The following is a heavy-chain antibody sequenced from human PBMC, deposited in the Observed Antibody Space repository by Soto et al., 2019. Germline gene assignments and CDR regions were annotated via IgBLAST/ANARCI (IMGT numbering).Heavy chain of an antibody. D-gene: IGHD6-13*01. Sequence: SVKVSCKASGGTFSSYTISWVRQAPGQGLEWMGRIIPILGIANYAQKFQGRVTITADKSTSTAYMELSSLRSEDTAVYYCARDRSIAAAGTGSFNWGQGTLVTVSS. CDR1: GGTFSSYT. J-gene: IGHJ4*02. V-gene: IGHV1-69*04. CDR2: IIPILGIA. CDR3: ARDRSIAAAGTGSFN.